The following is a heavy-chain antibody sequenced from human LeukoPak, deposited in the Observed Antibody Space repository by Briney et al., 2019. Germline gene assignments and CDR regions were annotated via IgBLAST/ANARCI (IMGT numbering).Heavy chain of an antibody. D-gene: IGHD3-16*01. CDR3: ARDLGAVWLDP. CDR2: IIPIFGTA. CDR1: GYTFTSYG. J-gene: IGHJ5*02. Sequence: SVKVSCKASGYTFTSYGISWVRQAPGQGLEWMGGIIPIFGTANYAQKFQGRVTITADESTSTAYMELSSLRSEDTAVYYCARDLGAVWLDPWGQGTLVTVSS. V-gene: IGHV1-69*13.